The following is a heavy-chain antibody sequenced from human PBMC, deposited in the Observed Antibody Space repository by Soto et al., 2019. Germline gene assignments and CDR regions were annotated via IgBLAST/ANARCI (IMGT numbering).Heavy chain of an antibody. CDR1: GCTFICYG. J-gene: IGHJ4*02. CDR3: ANGRYYYDSRAYFAY. V-gene: IGHV3-23*01. CDR2: ISGSGGST. Sequence: GAMSLSWAASGCTFICYGMSWVRPAPRKGLEWVSAISGSGGSTYYADSVKGRFTISRDNSKSTLYLQMNSLRAEDTAVYYCANGRYYYDSRAYFAYWGQGTLVTVSS. D-gene: IGHD3-22*01.